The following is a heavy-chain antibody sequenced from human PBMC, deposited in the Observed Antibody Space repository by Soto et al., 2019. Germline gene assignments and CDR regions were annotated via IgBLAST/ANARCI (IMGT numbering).Heavy chain of an antibody. CDR1: GGTFSSYT. D-gene: IGHD5-12*01. CDR2: IIPILGIA. CDR3: AGWLTHKGL. V-gene: IGHV1-69*02. Sequence: QVQLVQSGAEVKKPGSSAKVSCKASGGTFSSYTISWVRQAPGQGLEWMGRIIPILGIANYAQKFQGRVTXNADKSTSTAYMELSSLRSEDTAVYSCAGWLTHKGLWGQGTMVTVSS. J-gene: IGHJ3*01.